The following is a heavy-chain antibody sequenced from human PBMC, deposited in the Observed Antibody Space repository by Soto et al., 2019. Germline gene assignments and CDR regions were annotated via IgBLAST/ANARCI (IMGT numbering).Heavy chain of an antibody. Sequence: GGSLRLSCAASGFTFSSYAMSWVRQAPGKGLEWVSAISGSGGSTYYADSVKGRFTISRDNSKNTLYLQMNSLRAEDTAVYYCAKDFLGYCTNGVCPDYVFDIWGQGTRVTVAS. D-gene: IGHD2-8*01. V-gene: IGHV3-23*01. CDR2: ISGSGGST. J-gene: IGHJ3*02. CDR3: AKDFLGYCTNGVCPDYVFDI. CDR1: GFTFSSYA.